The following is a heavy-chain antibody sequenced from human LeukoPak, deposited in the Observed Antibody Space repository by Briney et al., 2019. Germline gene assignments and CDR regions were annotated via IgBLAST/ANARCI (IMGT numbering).Heavy chain of an antibody. D-gene: IGHD3-3*01. Sequence: SETPSLTCTVSGGSISSYYWSWIRQPPGKGLEWIGYIYYSGSTNYNPSLKSRVTISVDTSKNQFSLKLSSVTAADTAVYYCVLPTFWSGTQDAFDIWGQGTMVTVSS. J-gene: IGHJ3*02. CDR3: VLPTFWSGTQDAFDI. V-gene: IGHV4-59*08. CDR1: GGSISSYY. CDR2: IYYSGST.